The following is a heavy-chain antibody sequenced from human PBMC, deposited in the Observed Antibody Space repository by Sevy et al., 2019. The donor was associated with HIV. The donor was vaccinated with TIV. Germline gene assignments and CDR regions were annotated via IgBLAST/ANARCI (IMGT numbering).Heavy chain of an antibody. D-gene: IGHD5-18*01. CDR1: GDSVSSYY. CDR2: IDYTGST. Sequence: SETLSLTCTVSGDSVSSYYWSWIRQPPGKELEWIGYIDYTGSTNYNPSFKSRVTISVDTSKNQFSLNLSSVTAADTAVYYCASVHTTTVSIDYWGQGTLVTVSS. CDR3: ASVHTTTVSIDY. J-gene: IGHJ4*02. V-gene: IGHV4-59*02.